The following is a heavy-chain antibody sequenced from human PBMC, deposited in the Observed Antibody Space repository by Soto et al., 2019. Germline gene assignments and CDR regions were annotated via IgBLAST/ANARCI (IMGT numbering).Heavy chain of an antibody. CDR2: IDTSGNT. Sequence: SETLSLTCTVSGGSISTYYWSWIRQPAGKGLEWIGRIDTSGNTNYNPSLKSRVTMSVDTSKKQFSLKLTSVTAADTAVYYCARYSSNWFQTEGMDVWGQGTTVTASS. CDR3: ARYSSNWFQTEGMDV. J-gene: IGHJ6*02. D-gene: IGHD6-13*01. CDR1: GGSISTYY. V-gene: IGHV4-4*07.